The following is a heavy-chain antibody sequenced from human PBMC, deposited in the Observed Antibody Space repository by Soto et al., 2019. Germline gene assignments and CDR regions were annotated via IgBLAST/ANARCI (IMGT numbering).Heavy chain of an antibody. CDR3: AREYISSAQYLDFDV. Sequence: QVQLVQSGAEVKKPGSSVKVSCKVSGGTFSSYAIGWVRQAPGQGLEWMGGIIPITGTVNYAQKSQGRATITADESTTTVYMELSSLRSEDTAVYDCAREYISSAQYLDFDVWGRGTLVTVSS. CDR2: IIPITGTV. J-gene: IGHJ2*01. V-gene: IGHV1-69*01. D-gene: IGHD6-6*01. CDR1: GGTFSSYA.